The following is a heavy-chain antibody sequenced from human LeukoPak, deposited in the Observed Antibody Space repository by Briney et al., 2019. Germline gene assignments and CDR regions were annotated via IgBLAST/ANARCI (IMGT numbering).Heavy chain of an antibody. CDR2: INAGNGNT. CDR1: GYTFTSYA. J-gene: IGHJ4*02. CDR3: ARLGTKNGSSYPFDY. Sequence: GASVKVSCKASGYTFTSYAMHWVRQAPGQRLEWMGWINAGNGNTKYSQKFQGRVTITRDTSASTAYMELSSLRSEDTAVYYCARLGTKNGSSYPFDYWGQGTLVTVSS. D-gene: IGHD2-15*01. V-gene: IGHV1-3*01.